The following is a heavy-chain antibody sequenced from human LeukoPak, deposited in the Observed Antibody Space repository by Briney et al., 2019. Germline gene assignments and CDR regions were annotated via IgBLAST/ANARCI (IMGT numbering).Heavy chain of an antibody. CDR3: AKADRLLEWLPPGY. Sequence: GGSLRLSCAASGFTFSSYGMHWVRQAPGKGLEWVAFIRYDGSNKYYADSVKGRFTISRDNSKNTLYLQMNSPRAEDTAVYYCAKADRLLEWLPPGYWGQGTLVTVSS. CDR2: IRYDGSNK. D-gene: IGHD3-3*01. V-gene: IGHV3-30*02. J-gene: IGHJ4*02. CDR1: GFTFSSYG.